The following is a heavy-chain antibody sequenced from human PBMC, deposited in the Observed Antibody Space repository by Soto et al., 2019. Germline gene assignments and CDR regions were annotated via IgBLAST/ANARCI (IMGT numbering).Heavy chain of an antibody. CDR1: GFTFGDYA. Sequence: PGGSLRLSCTASGFTFGDYAMSWVRQAPGKXLEWVGFIRSKAYGGTTEYAASVKGRFTISRDDSKSIAYLQMNSLKTEDTAVYYCTRSYRSSSRYYYYYGMDVWGQGTTVTVSS. V-gene: IGHV3-49*04. CDR3: TRSYRSSSRYYYYYGMDV. J-gene: IGHJ6*02. D-gene: IGHD6-13*01. CDR2: IRSKAYGGTT.